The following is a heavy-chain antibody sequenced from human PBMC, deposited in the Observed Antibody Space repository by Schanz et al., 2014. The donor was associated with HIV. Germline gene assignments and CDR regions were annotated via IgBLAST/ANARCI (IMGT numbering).Heavy chain of an antibody. J-gene: IGHJ6*02. Sequence: QVHLVESGGGVVQPGRSLRLSCVASGFSFRTFGMHWVRQAPGKGLEWVAAIWYDGSNKFYADSVKGRFTISRDNSKNTLYLQMNSLRVEDTAIYYCTRVITRWFGEARYASDVWGQGTTVIVSS. CDR2: IWYDGSNK. D-gene: IGHD3-10*01. V-gene: IGHV3-33*01. CDR1: GFSFRTFG. CDR3: TRVITRWFGEARYASDV.